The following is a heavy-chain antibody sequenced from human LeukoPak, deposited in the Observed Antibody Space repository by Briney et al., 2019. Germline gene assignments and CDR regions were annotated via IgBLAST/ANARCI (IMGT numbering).Heavy chain of an antibody. D-gene: IGHD3-22*01. Sequence: PSGTLSLTCTVSGDSINSLDLWSWVRQPPGKGLEWIGEMYLSGTTHSNPSVKSRVTISIDKSKNQFFLNLSSVTAADTAVYYCARERRSYYYDSSGYQIYFDYWGQGTLVTVSS. V-gene: IGHV4-4*02. CDR2: MYLSGTT. J-gene: IGHJ4*02. CDR3: ARERRSYYYDSSGYQIYFDY. CDR1: GDSINSLDL.